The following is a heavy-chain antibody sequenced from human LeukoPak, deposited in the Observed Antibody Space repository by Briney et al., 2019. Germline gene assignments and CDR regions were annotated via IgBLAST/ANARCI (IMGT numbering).Heavy chain of an antibody. CDR3: ARGRGGETYYYDSSGRNWFDP. V-gene: IGHV4-38-2*02. CDR1: GYSISSGYY. J-gene: IGHJ5*02. D-gene: IGHD3-22*01. Sequence: MASETLSLTCTVSGYSISSGYYWGWIRQPPGKGLEWIGSIYYSGSTYYNPSLKSRVTISVDTSKNQFSLKLSSVTAADTAVYYCARGRGGETYYYDSSGRNWFDPWGQGTLVTVSS. CDR2: IYYSGST.